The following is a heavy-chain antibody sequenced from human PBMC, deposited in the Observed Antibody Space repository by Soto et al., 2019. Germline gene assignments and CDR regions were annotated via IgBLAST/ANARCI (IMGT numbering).Heavy chain of an antibody. CDR3: ARDTGYDHDAFDI. J-gene: IGHJ3*02. CDR1: GYSFITSYY. V-gene: IGHV1-46*01. CDR2: INPTGSMT. Sequence: VASVKVSCKASGYSFITSYYMHWVRQAPGQGLEWMGIINPTGSMTKYSQRFQGRLTMTRDTSTSTDYMELTTLTSEDTAVYFCARDTGYDHDAFDIWGQGTMVTVS. D-gene: IGHD5-12*01.